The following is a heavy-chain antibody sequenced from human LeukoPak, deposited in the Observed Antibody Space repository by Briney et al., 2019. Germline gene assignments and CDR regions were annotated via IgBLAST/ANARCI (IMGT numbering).Heavy chain of an antibody. CDR3: ARGGSRVPTTLLWFGELLLFDY. D-gene: IGHD3-10*01. CDR1: GGTFSSYA. Sequence: GASVKVSCKASGGTFSSYAISWVRQAPGQGLEWMGGIIPIFGTANYAQKFQGRVTITADESTSTAYMKLSSLRSEDTAVYYCARGGSRVPTTLLWFGELLLFDYWGQGTLVTVSS. V-gene: IGHV1-69*13. CDR2: IIPIFGTA. J-gene: IGHJ4*02.